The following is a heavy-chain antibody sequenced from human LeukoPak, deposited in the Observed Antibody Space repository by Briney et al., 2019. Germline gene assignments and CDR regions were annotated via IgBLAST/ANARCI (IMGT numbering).Heavy chain of an antibody. CDR1: GFTVSSNY. Sequence: GGSRRLSCAASGFTVSSNYMSWVRQAPGKGLEWVSVIYNGGSTYYADSVKGRFTISRDNSKNTLYLQMNSLRAEDTAVYYCAGETRLFDYWGQGTLVTVSS. V-gene: IGHV3-53*01. CDR3: AGETRLFDY. J-gene: IGHJ4*02. CDR2: IYNGGST.